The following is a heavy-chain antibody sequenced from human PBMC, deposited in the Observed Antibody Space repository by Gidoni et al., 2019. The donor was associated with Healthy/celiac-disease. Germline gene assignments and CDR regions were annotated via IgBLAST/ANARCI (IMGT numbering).Heavy chain of an antibody. CDR1: GFTFSSYG. J-gene: IGHJ3*02. V-gene: IGHV3-30*18. Sequence: QVQLVESGGGVVQPGRSLRLSCAASGFTFSSYGMHWVRQAPGKGLEWVAVISYDGSNKYYADSVKGRFTISRDNSKNTLYLQMNSLRAEDTAVYYCAKGIAYYDFWSGRTEEAFDIWGQGTMVTVSS. D-gene: IGHD3-3*01. CDR3: AKGIAYYDFWSGRTEEAFDI. CDR2: ISYDGSNK.